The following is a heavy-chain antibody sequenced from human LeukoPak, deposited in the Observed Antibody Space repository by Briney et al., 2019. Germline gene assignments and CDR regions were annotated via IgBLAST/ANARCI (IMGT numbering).Heavy chain of an antibody. V-gene: IGHV1-8*01. CDR2: MNPNSDNT. CDR3: ARVASRGDKSDP. Sequence: AAVKVSCKASGYTPTRYVINPGRPTPRQGLGRMGWMNPNSDNTGNAQTFQSRDTITRNTSTNTPYMELSSLRSEDTAVYSCARVASRGDKSDPWGQGTLVTVSS. D-gene: IGHD4-23*01. CDR1: GYTPTRYV. J-gene: IGHJ5*02.